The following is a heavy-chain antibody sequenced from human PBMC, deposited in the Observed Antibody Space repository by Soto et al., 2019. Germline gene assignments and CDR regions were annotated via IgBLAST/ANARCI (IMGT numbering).Heavy chain of an antibody. J-gene: IGHJ6*02. CDR1: GGNPSNSA. D-gene: IGHD6-19*01. Sequence: QVHLLLQSGAEVKKPGSSVKVACKASGGNPSNSAISWVRQAPGQGLEWMGWLIPVFGIISHAQNFQGRVTITADESTSTAYMELSSLRSEDTAVYFCAGGRIVVAGSSAYYSMDVWCQGTTVTVSS. V-gene: IGHV1-69*01. CDR2: LIPVFGII. CDR3: AGGRIVVAGSSAYYSMDV.